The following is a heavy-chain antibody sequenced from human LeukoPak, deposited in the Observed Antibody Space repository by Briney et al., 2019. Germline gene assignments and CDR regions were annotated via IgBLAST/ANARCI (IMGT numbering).Heavy chain of an antibody. Sequence: GGSLRLSCIASGFTFTHYAMTWVRQAPGKGLEWVSDISASGSTIHYADSVKGRFTVSRDNSNNTVFLEMISLRVEDTALYHCAKGHGDWGGNYLDHWGQGAQVTVSS. CDR1: GFTFTHYA. J-gene: IGHJ4*02. D-gene: IGHD4-17*01. CDR2: ISASGSTI. V-gene: IGHV3-23*01. CDR3: AKGHGDWGGNYLDH.